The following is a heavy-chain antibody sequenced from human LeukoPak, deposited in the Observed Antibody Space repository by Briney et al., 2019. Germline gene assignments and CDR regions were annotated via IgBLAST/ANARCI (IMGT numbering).Heavy chain of an antibody. J-gene: IGHJ4*02. CDR3: TNLGYATGWYGLVH. Sequence: GGSLRLSCAASGFTFSSYDMHWVRQATGKGLEWVSGIGTAGHTYYPGSVKGRFTVSRENAKNSLYLQMNSLRAGDTAVYYCTNLGYATGWYGLVHWGQGTLVTVSS. CDR2: IGTAGHT. V-gene: IGHV3-13*01. CDR1: GFTFSSYD. D-gene: IGHD6-19*01.